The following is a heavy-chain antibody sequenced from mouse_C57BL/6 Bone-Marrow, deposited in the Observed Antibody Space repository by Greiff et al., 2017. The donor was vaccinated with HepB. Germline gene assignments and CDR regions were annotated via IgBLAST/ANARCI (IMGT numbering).Heavy chain of an antibody. CDR1: GYSITSGYY. CDR2: ISYDGSN. CDR3: ASPSIYYYGSSSWYAMDY. Sequence: EVKLMESGPGLVKPSQSLSLTCSVTGYSITSGYYWNWIRQFPGNKLEWMGYISYDGSNNYNPSLKNRISITRDTSKNQFFLKLNSVTTEDTATYYCASPSIYYYGSSSWYAMDYWGQGTSVTVSS. V-gene: IGHV3-6*01. D-gene: IGHD1-1*01. J-gene: IGHJ4*01.